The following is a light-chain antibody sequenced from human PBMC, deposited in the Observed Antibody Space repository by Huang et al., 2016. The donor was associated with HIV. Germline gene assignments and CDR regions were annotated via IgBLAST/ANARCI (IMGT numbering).Light chain of an antibody. J-gene: IGKJ2*03. V-gene: IGKV1-33*01. CDR3: QQFDNVPYS. CDR2: DAT. CDR1: QGISNY. Sequence: DIQMTQSPSSLSASIGDRVTINCQASQGISNYLNWYQQKPGNAPKLLLYDATNSEAGVPSRFSGSGSGTDFTLTISRLQPEDFATYYCQQFDNVPYSFGQGTRLEIK.